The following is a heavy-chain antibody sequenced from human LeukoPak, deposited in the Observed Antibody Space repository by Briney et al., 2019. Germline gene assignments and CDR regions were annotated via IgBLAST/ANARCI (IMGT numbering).Heavy chain of an antibody. V-gene: IGHV3-30*04. Sequence: GGSLRLSCAASGFIFSTYAWQWVRQAPGEGLEWLAVISYDGSNKYYADSVKGRFTISRDNSKNRLYLQMNSLRADDTAVYYCARDLLAGTGGDYWGQGTLVTVSS. CDR1: GFIFSTYA. D-gene: IGHD6-19*01. CDR3: ARDLLAGTGGDY. J-gene: IGHJ4*02. CDR2: ISYDGSNK.